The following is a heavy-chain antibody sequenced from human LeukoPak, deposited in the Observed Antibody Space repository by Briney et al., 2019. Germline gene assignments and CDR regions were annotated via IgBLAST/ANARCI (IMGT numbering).Heavy chain of an antibody. J-gene: IGHJ3*02. CDR3: ASEGRYGGNSYAFDI. D-gene: IGHD4-23*01. CDR2: INPNSGGT. CDR1: GYTFTGYC. Sequence: ASVKVSCKASGYTFTGYCMHWVRQAPGQGLEWMGWINPNSGGTNYAQKFQGRVTMTRDTSISTAYMELSRLRSDDTAVYYCASEGRYGGNSYAFDIWGQGTMVTVSS. V-gene: IGHV1-2*02.